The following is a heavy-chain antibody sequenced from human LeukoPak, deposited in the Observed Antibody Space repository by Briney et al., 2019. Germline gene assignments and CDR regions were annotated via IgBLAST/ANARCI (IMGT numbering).Heavy chain of an antibody. CDR3: ARGGSNSDFDY. J-gene: IGHJ4*02. V-gene: IGHV1-18*01. Sequence: ASVKVSCKASGYTFTNYGISWVRQAPGQGLEWMGWISAYSGDTNFAQKLQGRVTMSTDTSTNTAHMELRSLRSEDTAVYYCARGGSNSDFDYWGQGTLVTVSS. CDR2: ISAYSGDT. D-gene: IGHD1-7*01. CDR1: GYTFTNYG.